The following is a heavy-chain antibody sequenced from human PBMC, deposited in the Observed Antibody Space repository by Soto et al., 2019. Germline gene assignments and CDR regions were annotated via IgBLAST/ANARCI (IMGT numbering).Heavy chain of an antibody. CDR3: ARGRRWEPRLY. CDR1: GYSFSNYG. J-gene: IGHJ4*02. V-gene: IGHV1-18*01. Sequence: QVQLVQSGPEVKKPGASVKVSCKGSGYSFSNYGVTWVRQAPGQGLERLGWVSAYNRNTDDALKFEDRATTTIDTSTNPPYLALRGLTPDYTAVYYCARGRRWEPRLYWGQGTL. CDR2: VSAYNRNT. D-gene: IGHD1-26*01.